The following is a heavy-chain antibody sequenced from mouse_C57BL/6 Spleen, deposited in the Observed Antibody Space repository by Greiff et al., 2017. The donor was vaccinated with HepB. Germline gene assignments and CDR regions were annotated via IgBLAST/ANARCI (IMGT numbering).Heavy chain of an antibody. D-gene: IGHD2-4*01. Sequence: VQLQQSGPELVKPGASVKIPCKASGYTFTDYNMDWVKQSHGKSLEWIGDINPNNGGTIYNQKFKGKATLTVDKSSSTAYMELRSLTSEDTAVYYCARHDYDDYYAMDYWGRGTSVTVSS. CDR2: INPNNGGT. CDR1: GYTFTDYN. V-gene: IGHV1-18*01. CDR3: ARHDYDDYYAMDY. J-gene: IGHJ4*01.